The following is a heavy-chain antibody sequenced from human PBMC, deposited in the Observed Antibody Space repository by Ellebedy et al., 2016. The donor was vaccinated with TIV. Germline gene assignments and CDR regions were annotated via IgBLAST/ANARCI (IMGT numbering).Heavy chain of an antibody. Sequence: GESLKISCAASGFTFSSYWMTWVRQAPGKGLEWVANINQDGREKYHVDSVKGRFTITRDNARNTLYLQMNSLKGEDTAVYYCVSASPTIDYWGQGALVTVSS. V-gene: IGHV3-7*02. CDR2: INQDGREK. J-gene: IGHJ4*02. D-gene: IGHD1-1*01. CDR3: VSASPTIDY. CDR1: GFTFSSYW.